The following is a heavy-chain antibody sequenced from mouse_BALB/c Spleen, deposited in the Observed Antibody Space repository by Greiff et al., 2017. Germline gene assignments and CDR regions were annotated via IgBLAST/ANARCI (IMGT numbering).Heavy chain of an antibody. V-gene: IGHV1-5*01. D-gene: IGHD1-1*01. CDR2: IYPGNSDT. Sequence: EVQLQESGTVLARPGASVKMSCKASGYTFTSYWMHWVNQRPGQGLEWIGAIYPGNSDTSYNQKFKGKAKLTAVTSTSTAYMELSSLTNEDSAVYYCTRLGTTVVADYWGQGTTLTVSS. CDR3: TRLGTTVVADY. CDR1: GYTFTSYW. J-gene: IGHJ2*01.